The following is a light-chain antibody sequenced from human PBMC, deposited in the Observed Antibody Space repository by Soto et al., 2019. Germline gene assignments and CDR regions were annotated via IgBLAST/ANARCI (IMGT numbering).Light chain of an antibody. Sequence: SYELTQPPSVSVAPGQTTSITWGGSNIGSKIVQWYRQKPGQAPLLVVNEDSDRPSGIPKRVSGSNSGNTATLNISRVEAGDEADYYCQVWDNTTDHPFYVFGTGTKLTVL. CDR1: NIGSKI. J-gene: IGLJ1*01. CDR2: EDS. CDR3: QVWDNTTDHPFYV. V-gene: IGLV3-21*02.